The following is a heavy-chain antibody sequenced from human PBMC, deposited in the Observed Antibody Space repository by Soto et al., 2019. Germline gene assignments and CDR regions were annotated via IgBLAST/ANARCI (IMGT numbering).Heavy chain of an antibody. J-gene: IGHJ4*02. CDR3: ARERLRGGFDY. CDR2: IIPILALA. D-gene: IGHD3-10*01. V-gene: IGHV1-69*08. Sequence: QVQLVQSGAEVKKPGSSVKVSCKASGGTFSSYTISWVRQAPGQGLEWMGRIIPILALANYAQKFQGRVTITAEKSTSTAYMELSSLRSEDTAVYYCARERLRGGFDYWGQGTLVTVSS. CDR1: GGTFSSYT.